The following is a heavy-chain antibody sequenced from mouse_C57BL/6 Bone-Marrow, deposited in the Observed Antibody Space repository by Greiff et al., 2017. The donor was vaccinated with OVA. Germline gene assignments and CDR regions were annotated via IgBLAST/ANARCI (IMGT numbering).Heavy chain of an antibody. J-gene: IGHJ3*01. CDR3: ARDGGGY. CDR1: GFTFSSYA. CDR2: ISDGGSYT. V-gene: IGHV5-4*01. Sequence: EVKVEESGGGLVKPGGSLKLSCAASGFTFSSYAMSWVRQTPEKRLEWVATISDGGSYTYYPDNVKGRFTISRDNAKNNLYLQMSHLKSEDTAMYYCARDGGGYSGQGTLVTVSA.